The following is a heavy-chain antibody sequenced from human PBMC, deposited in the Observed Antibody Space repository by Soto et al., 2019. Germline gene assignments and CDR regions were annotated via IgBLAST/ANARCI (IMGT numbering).Heavy chain of an antibody. CDR1: GFTFSSYG. CDR3: ARDNVPTTVTGYNWFDP. Sequence: LRLSCAASGFTFSSYGMHWVRQAPGKGLEWVAVIWYDGSNKYYADSVKGRFTISRDNSKNTVYLQVNSPRAEDTAMYYCARDNVPTTVTGYNWFDPWGQGTLVTVSS. J-gene: IGHJ5*02. V-gene: IGHV3-33*01. D-gene: IGHD4-4*01. CDR2: IWYDGSNK.